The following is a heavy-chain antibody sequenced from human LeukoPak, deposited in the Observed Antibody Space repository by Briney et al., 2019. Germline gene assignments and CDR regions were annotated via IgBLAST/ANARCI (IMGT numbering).Heavy chain of an antibody. V-gene: IGHV4-34*01. CDR2: INHRGST. J-gene: IGHJ3*02. CDR3: ASYCSGGSCYSAGGDAFDI. Sequence: PSETLSLTCAVYGGSFSGYYWSWIRQPPGKGLEWIGEINHRGSTNYNPSLKSRVTISVDTSKNQFSLKLSSVTAADTAVYYCASYCSGGSCYSAGGDAFDIWGQGTMVTVSS. CDR1: GGSFSGYY. D-gene: IGHD2-15*01.